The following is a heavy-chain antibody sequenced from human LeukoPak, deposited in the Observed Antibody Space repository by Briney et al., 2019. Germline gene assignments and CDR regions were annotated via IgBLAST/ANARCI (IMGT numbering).Heavy chain of an antibody. CDR3: ARVIGVDTAMVSVDWFDP. CDR1: GGSFSGYY. V-gene: IGHV4-34*01. D-gene: IGHD5-18*01. J-gene: IGHJ5*02. CDR2: INHSGST. Sequence: SETLSLTCAVYGGSFSGYYWNWIRQPPGKGLEWIGEINHSGSTNYNPSLKSRVTISVDTSKNQFSLKLSSVTAADTAVYYCARVIGVDTAMVSVDWFDPWGQGTLVTVSS.